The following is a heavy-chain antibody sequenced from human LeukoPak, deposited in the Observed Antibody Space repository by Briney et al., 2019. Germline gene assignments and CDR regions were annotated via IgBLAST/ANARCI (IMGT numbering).Heavy chain of an antibody. CDR3: ARHRLGPSTLDTPDYFDY. CDR1: GGSIKTFY. Sequence: SETLSLTCTVSGGSIKTFYWSWIRQPAGKGLEWIGRIYSRGSTNYNPSLKSRVTMSVDTSKNQFSLRLNSVTAADTAVYFCARHRLGPSTLDTPDYFDYWGQGTLVTVSS. CDR2: IYSRGST. J-gene: IGHJ4*02. V-gene: IGHV4-4*07. D-gene: IGHD2/OR15-2a*01.